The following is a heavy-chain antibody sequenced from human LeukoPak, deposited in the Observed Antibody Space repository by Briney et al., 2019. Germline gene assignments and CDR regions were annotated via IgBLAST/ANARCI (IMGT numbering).Heavy chain of an antibody. CDR1: GFTFSSYG. Sequence: PGGSLRLSCVASGFTFSSYGMHWVRQAPGKGLVWVSRINSDGSSTNYADSVKGRFTISRDNAKNTLYLQMNSLRAEDTAVYYCARGGVDYGDYANYWGQGTLVTVSS. CDR3: ARGGVDYGDYANY. D-gene: IGHD4-17*01. J-gene: IGHJ4*02. CDR2: INSDGSST. V-gene: IGHV3-74*01.